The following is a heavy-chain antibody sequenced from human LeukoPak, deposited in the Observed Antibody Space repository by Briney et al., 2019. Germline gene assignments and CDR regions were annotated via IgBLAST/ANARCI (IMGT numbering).Heavy chain of an antibody. J-gene: IGHJ6*03. V-gene: IGHV3-53*01. D-gene: IGHD3-10*01. CDR2: IYSGGST. CDR3: ARDSGGSTPDYYYYMDV. Sequence: GGSLRLSCAASGFTVSSNYMSWVRQAPGKGLEWVSFIYSGGSTYYADSVKGRFTISRDNSKNTLYLQMNSLRAEDTAVYYCARDSGGSTPDYYYYMDVWGKGTTVTVSS. CDR1: GFTVSSNY.